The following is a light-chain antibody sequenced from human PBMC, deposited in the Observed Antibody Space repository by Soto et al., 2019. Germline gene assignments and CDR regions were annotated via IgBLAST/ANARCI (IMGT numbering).Light chain of an antibody. V-gene: IGLV2-8*01. J-gene: IGLJ2*01. CDR3: CSYAGSNTLI. CDR2: EVN. Sequence: QSVLTQPPSASGSPGQSVTISCTGTSSDVGIFNYVSWYQQHPDQAPKLLIFEVNKRPSGVPDRFFASKSGNTASLTVSGLQAEDEADYYCCSYAGSNTLIFGGGTKVTVL. CDR1: SSDVGIFNY.